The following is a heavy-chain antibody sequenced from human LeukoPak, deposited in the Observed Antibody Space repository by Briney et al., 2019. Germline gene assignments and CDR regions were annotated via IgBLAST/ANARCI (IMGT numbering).Heavy chain of an antibody. CDR1: GFTVSSNY. CDR3: AKSIPQIFYQLDDPYVDY. J-gene: IGHJ4*02. Sequence: PGGSLRLSCAASGFTVSSNYMSWVRQAPGKGLEWVSVIYSGGSTYYADSVKGRFTISRDNSKNTLYLQMNSLRAEDTAVYYCAKSIPQIFYQLDDPYVDYWGQGTLVTVSS. CDR2: IYSGGST. V-gene: IGHV3-53*01. D-gene: IGHD2-2*01.